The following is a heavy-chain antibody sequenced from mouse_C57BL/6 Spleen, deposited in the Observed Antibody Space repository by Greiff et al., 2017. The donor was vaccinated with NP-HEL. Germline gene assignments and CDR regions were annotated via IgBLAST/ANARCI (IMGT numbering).Heavy chain of an antibody. V-gene: IGHV1-52*01. CDR2: IDPSDSET. D-gene: IGHD1-1*01. Sequence: VQLQQPGAELVRPGSSVKLSCKASGYTFTSYWMHWVKQRPIQGLEWIGNIDPSDSETHYNQKFKDKATLTVDKTSSTAYMQLSSLTSEDSAVYYCARSRYYGSSYGYYFDYWGQGTTLTVSS. CDR3: ARSRYYGSSYGYYFDY. J-gene: IGHJ2*01. CDR1: GYTFTSYW.